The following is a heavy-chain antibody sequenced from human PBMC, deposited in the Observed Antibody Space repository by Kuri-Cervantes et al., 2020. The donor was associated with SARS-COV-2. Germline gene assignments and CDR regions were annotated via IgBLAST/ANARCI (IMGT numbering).Heavy chain of an antibody. CDR2: INHSRST. Sequence: GSLRLSCTVSGGSISSYYWSWIRQPPGKGLEWIGEINHSRSTNYNPSLKSRVTISVDTSKNQFSLKLSSVTAADTAVYYCARRGVVPAARPGYYYYMDVWGKGTTVTVSS. V-gene: IGHV4-34*01. CDR3: ARRGVVPAARPGYYYYMDV. CDR1: GGSISSYY. J-gene: IGHJ6*03. D-gene: IGHD2-2*01.